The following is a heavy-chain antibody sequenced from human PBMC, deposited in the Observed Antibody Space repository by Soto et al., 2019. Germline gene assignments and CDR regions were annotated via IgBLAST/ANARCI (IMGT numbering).Heavy chain of an antibody. J-gene: IGHJ5*02. CDR3: AKEGGSYSSGWYEEGGEATNWFDP. CDR1: GFTFSSYA. V-gene: IGHV3-23*01. Sequence: GGSLRLSCAASGFTFSSYAMSWVRQAPGKGLEWVSAISGSGGSTYYADSVKGRFTISRDNSKNTLYLQMNSLRAEDTAVYYCAKEGGSYSSGWYEEGGEATNWFDPWGQGTLVTVSS. CDR2: ISGSGGST. D-gene: IGHD6-19*01.